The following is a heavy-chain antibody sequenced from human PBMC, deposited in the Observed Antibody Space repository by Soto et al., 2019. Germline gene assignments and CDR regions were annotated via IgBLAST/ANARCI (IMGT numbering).Heavy chain of an antibody. CDR1: GFTFSSYG. CDR2: ISYDGSNK. CDR3: ANDYYDSSGYYRWFDP. D-gene: IGHD3-22*01. Sequence: PGGSLRLSCAASGFTFSSYGMHWVRQAPGKGLEWVAVISYDGSNKYYADSVKGRFTISRDNSKNTLYLQMNSLRAEDTAVYYCANDYYDSSGYYRWFDPWGQGTLVTVSS. V-gene: IGHV3-30*18. J-gene: IGHJ5*02.